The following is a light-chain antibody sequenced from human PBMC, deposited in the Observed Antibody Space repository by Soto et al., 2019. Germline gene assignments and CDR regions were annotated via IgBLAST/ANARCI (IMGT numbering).Light chain of an antibody. CDR3: QLDKSYSPYT. CDR2: TAS. J-gene: IGKJ2*01. CDR1: KSISTW. Sequence: DIQMTQFPSPLSASIGDRVTITCRAIKSISTWLAWYHQKAGKAPQLLIYTASCLETGVPSRCSGSGSGTEFTLNISSLQPDDCATYYCQLDKSYSPYTLGQETSLDIK. V-gene: IGKV1-5*03.